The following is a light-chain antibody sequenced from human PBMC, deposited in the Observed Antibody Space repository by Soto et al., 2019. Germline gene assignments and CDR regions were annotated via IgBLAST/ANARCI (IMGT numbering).Light chain of an antibody. Sequence: DIHMTRSPSSVSASLGDIFPITCRASQGISSWLAWYQKKKGQAPKLLIYAASSLQSGVPSRLSGSGYGTDLTLTISSMQNEDFATYYCQQANSFPFTFGHGTRLEI. J-gene: IGKJ5*01. CDR1: QGISSW. CDR2: AAS. V-gene: IGKV1-12*02. CDR3: QQANSFPFT.